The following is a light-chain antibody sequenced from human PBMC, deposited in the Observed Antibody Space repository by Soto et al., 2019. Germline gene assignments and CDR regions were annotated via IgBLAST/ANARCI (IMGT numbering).Light chain of an antibody. Sequence: DIQMTHSPSSLSASVGARFTITCRASQSISTYLNWYQQKPGKAPKLLIYAASSVQSGVPSRFSGSGSGTDFTLTINSLQPEDFATYYCQQSYRTPPWTFGQGTKVAIK. CDR1: QSISTY. J-gene: IGKJ1*01. CDR2: AAS. V-gene: IGKV1-39*01. CDR3: QQSYRTPPWT.